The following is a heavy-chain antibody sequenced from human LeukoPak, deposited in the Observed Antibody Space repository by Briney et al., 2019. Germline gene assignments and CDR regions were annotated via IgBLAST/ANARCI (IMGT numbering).Heavy chain of an antibody. Sequence: ASVKVSCKASGYTFTGYYMHWVRQAPGQGLEWMGWINPNSGGTNYAQKFQGRVTMTRDTSISTAYMELSRLRSDDTAVYYCARRSFTVNYGDYYKPPTAIYYYYYMDVWGKGTTVTVSS. CDR2: INPNSGGT. J-gene: IGHJ6*03. CDR3: ARRSFTVNYGDYYKPPTAIYYYYYMDV. CDR1: GYTFTGYY. D-gene: IGHD4-17*01. V-gene: IGHV1-2*02.